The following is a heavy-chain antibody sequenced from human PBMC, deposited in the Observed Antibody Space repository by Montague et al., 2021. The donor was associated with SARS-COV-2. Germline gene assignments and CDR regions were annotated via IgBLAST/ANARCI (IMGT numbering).Heavy chain of an antibody. V-gene: IGHV4-4*02. J-gene: IGHJ4*02. CDR1: GDSMTRSG. Sequence: SETLSLTCAVSGDSMTRSGWTWVRQPPGQRLQWIGEIFHDGASRSNYNPALKSRVTISIDTSKNQFFLRLSSVTAADTAVYFCTRASSKAIDYWGQGALVTVSS. D-gene: IGHD2/OR15-2a*01. CDR3: TRASSKAIDY. CDR2: IFHDGASRS.